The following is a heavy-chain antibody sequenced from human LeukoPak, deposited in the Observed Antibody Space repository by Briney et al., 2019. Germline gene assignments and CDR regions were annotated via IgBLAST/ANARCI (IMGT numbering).Heavy chain of an antibody. V-gene: IGHV1-18*01. CDR3: ARAVPTAAGGYYMDV. Sequence: ASVKVSCKASGYSLTSYGVSWVRPAPGQGLEWLGWISTYNGNTNYAQKFQGRVTMTTDTSTSTVYMESRSLRSDDTAVYYCARAVPTAAGGYYMDVWGKGTTVTVSS. CDR2: ISTYNGNT. D-gene: IGHD2-2*01. J-gene: IGHJ6*03. CDR1: GYSLTSYG.